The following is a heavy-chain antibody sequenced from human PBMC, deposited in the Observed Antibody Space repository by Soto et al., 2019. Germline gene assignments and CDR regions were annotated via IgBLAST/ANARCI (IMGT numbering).Heavy chain of an antibody. CDR2: INPNSGGT. CDR1: GYTFTGYY. D-gene: IGHD6-13*01. Sequence: ASVKVSCKASGYTFTGYYMHWVRQAPGQGLEWMGWINPNSGGTNYAQKFQGRVTMTRDTSISTAYMELSRLRSDDTAVYYCAREAAAGTGGFDYWGQGTLVTVSS. J-gene: IGHJ4*02. CDR3: AREAAAGTGGFDY. V-gene: IGHV1-2*02.